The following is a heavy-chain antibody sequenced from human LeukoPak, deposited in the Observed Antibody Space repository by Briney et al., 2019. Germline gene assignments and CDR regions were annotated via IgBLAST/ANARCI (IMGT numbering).Heavy chain of an antibody. J-gene: IGHJ4*02. Sequence: GGSLRPSCAASGFNFSSYSINWVRQAPGKGLEWVSSISSSSSYIYYADSVKGRFTISRDNAKNSLYLQMNSLRAEDTAVYYCAGLYGDYRRFPFDYWGQGTLVTVSS. CDR2: ISSSSSYI. V-gene: IGHV3-21*01. CDR3: AGLYGDYRRFPFDY. CDR1: GFNFSSYS. D-gene: IGHD4-17*01.